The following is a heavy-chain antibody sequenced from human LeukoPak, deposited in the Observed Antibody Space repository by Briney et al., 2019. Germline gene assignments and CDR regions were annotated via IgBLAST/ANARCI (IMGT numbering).Heavy chain of an antibody. CDR3: AKKYSANYPFDH. CDR2: ISASGNST. V-gene: IGHV3-23*01. D-gene: IGHD1-26*01. J-gene: IGHJ4*02. CDR1: GFTLSSYV. Sequence: PGRSLRLSCAASGFTLSSYVMYWVRQAAGNGLEWVSAISASGNSTYSADSARGRFTIYRDNSNNTLYLQMNSLRAEDTAVYYCAKKYSANYPFDHWGQGTLVTVSS.